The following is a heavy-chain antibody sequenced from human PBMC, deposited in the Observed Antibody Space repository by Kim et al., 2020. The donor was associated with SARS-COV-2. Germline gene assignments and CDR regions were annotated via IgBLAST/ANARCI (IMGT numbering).Heavy chain of an antibody. V-gene: IGHV4-39*01. CDR1: GGSISSSSYY. D-gene: IGHD5-18*01. J-gene: IGHJ4*02. CDR3: ARLQGWIQLWYFDY. Sequence: SETLSLTCTVSGGSISSSSYYWGWIRQPPGKGLEWIGSIYYSGSTYYNPSLKSRVTISVDTSKNQFSLKLSSVTAADTAVYYCARLQGWIQLWYFDYWGQGTLVTVSS. CDR2: IYYSGST.